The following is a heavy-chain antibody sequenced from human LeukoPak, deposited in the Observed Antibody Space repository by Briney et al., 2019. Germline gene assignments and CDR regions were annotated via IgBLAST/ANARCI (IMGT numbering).Heavy chain of an antibody. CDR1: GYSFSNHW. D-gene: IGHD2-21*02. J-gene: IGHJ4*02. Sequence: GESLKISCKGSGYSFSNHWIGWVRQMPGKGLEWMGVIYPGDSDTRYSPSFQGQVTISADKSISAAYLQWSSLKASDTAMYYCARRPSGDSAFYFDYWGQGTLVTVSS. CDR3: ARRPSGDSAFYFDY. CDR2: IYPGDSDT. V-gene: IGHV5-51*01.